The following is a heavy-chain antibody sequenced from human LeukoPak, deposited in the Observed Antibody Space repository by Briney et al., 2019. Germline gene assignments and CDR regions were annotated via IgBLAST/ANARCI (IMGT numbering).Heavy chain of an antibody. J-gene: IGHJ4*02. Sequence: PSETLSLTCTVSGGSISGYYWSWIRQAPGKGLEWIGYIHHTGTTHYNPSLESRVTISVDSYKNQFSLKLTSVTAADTAVYYCARGSPRVESWGQGTRVTVSS. CDR3: ARGSPRVES. CDR1: GGSISGYY. V-gene: IGHV4-59*13. CDR2: IHHTGTT.